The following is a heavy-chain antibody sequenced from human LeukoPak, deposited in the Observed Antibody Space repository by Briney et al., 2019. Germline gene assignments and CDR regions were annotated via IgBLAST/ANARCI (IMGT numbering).Heavy chain of an antibody. J-gene: IGHJ6*02. CDR2: INAGNGNT. V-gene: IGHV1-3*01. CDR3: ARRVRTVTTFYYYGMDV. CDR1: GYTFTIYA. Sequence: GASVKVSCKASGYTFTIYAMHWVRQAPGQRLEWMGWINAGNGNTKYSQKFQGRVTITRDTSASTAYMELSSLRSEDTAVYYCARRVRTVTTFYYYGMDVWGQGTTVTVSS. D-gene: IGHD4-17*01.